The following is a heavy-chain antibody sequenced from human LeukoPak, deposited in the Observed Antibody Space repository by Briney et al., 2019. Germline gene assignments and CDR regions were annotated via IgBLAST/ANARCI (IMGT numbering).Heavy chain of an antibody. D-gene: IGHD3-9*01. CDR3: AKNLRGNYDTLTAFDP. CDR1: GFIFSNYA. CDR2: ITGTAYKT. V-gene: IGHV3-23*01. J-gene: IGHJ5*02. Sequence: PGGSLRLSCAASGFIFSNYAMAWVRQAPGKGLEWVSAITGTAYKTYYADSVKSRFTISRDNSKNTLYLQMNTLRAEDTAIYYCAKNLRGNYDTLTAFDPWGPGTLVTVSS.